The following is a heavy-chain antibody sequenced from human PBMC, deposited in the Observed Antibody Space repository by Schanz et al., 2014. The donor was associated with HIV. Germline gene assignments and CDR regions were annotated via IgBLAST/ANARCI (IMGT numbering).Heavy chain of an antibody. CDR3: AKGARYGMDV. Sequence: QVQLVQSGAEVKMPGASVKVSCKSSGYTFSDYYMHWLRQAPGQGLEWMGWINTRTGDTIYAERLQGRVTLTRDTSINTAYMTLSRLGSDDTAVYFCAKGARYGMDVWGQGTTVTVSS. CDR1: GYTFSDYY. J-gene: IGHJ6*02. CDR2: INTRTGDT. V-gene: IGHV1-2*02.